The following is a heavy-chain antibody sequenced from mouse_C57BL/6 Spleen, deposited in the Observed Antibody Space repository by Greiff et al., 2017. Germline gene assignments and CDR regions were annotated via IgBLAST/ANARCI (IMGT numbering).Heavy chain of an antibody. CDR3: ARSPFYYYGSSSDWYFDV. J-gene: IGHJ1*03. V-gene: IGHV3-8*01. Sequence: EVKRQESGPGLAKPSQTLSLTCSVTGYSITSDYWNWIRKFPGNKLEYMGYISYSGSTYYNPSLKSRISITRDTSKNQYYLQLNSVTTEDTATSYCARSPFYYYGSSSDWYFDVWGTGTTVTVSS. D-gene: IGHD1-1*01. CDR1: GYSITSDY. CDR2: ISYSGST.